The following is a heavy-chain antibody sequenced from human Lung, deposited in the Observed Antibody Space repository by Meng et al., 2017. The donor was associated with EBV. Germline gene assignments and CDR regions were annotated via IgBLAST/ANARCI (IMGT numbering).Heavy chain of an antibody. CDR3: ARFSSSKGLDY. D-gene: IGHD4-11*01. Sequence: QVQLQESGPGLVKPSRTLPLTCTVSGGSVSSGSYYWSWIRQPPGKGLEWIGYIYYSGSTNYNPSLKSRVTISVDTSKNQFSLKLSSVTAADTAVYYCARFSSSKGLDYWGQGTLVTVSS. CDR1: GGSVSSGSYY. J-gene: IGHJ4*02. CDR2: IYYSGST. V-gene: IGHV4-61*01.